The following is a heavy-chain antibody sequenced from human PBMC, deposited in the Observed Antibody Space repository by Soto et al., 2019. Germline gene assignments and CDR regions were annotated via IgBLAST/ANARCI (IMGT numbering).Heavy chain of an antibody. Sequence: EVKLVESGGGLVQPGGSLRLSCAASGFSFNTYHMNWVRQAPGKGLEWVSYISTSSSSIHYADSVKGRFTISRDNSKNSLYLQRRSMREEDTAVYFCAREESYYYATSKSVIDAFDVWGQGTMVTVSS. V-gene: IGHV3-48*02. D-gene: IGHD3-10*01. J-gene: IGHJ3*01. CDR2: ISTSSSSI. CDR3: AREESYYYATSKSVIDAFDV. CDR1: GFSFNTYH.